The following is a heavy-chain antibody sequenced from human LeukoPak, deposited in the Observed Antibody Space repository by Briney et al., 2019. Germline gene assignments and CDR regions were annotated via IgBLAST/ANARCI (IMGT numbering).Heavy chain of an antibody. CDR3: ARDFPVMLESYYYYYYMDV. D-gene: IGHD3-16*01. CDR2: INPNSGGT. J-gene: IGHJ6*03. V-gene: IGHV1-2*02. CDR1: GGTFSSYA. Sequence: ASVKVSCKASGGTFSSYAISWVRQAPGQGLEWMGWINPNSGGTNYAQKFQGRVTMTRDTSISTAYMELSRLRSDDTAVYYCARDFPVMLESYYYYYYMDVWGTGTRVTVSS.